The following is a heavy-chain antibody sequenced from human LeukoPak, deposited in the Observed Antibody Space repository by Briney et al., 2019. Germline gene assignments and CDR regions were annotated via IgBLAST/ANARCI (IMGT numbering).Heavy chain of an antibody. V-gene: IGHV3-15*01. Sequence: GGSLRLSCAASGFTFSNAWMSWVRQAPGKGLEWVGRIKSKTDGGTTDYAAPVKGRFTISRDDSKNTLYLQMNSLKTEDTAVYHCTTDPSGYDSLGNYYYYYMDVWGKGTTVTVSS. CDR1: GFTFSNAW. D-gene: IGHD5-12*01. CDR3: TTDPSGYDSLGNYYYYYMDV. CDR2: IKSKTDGGTT. J-gene: IGHJ6*03.